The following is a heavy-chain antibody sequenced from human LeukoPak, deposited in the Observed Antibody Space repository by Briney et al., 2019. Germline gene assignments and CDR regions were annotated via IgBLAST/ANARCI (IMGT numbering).Heavy chain of an antibody. J-gene: IGHJ3*02. V-gene: IGHV3-21*01. Sequence: PGGSPRLSCAASGFTFGSYSMNWVRQAPGKGLEWVSSISSSSSYKSYADSVKGRFTISRDNAKNSLYLQMNSLRAEDTAVYYCARVGLGAFDIWGQGTMVTVSS. CDR2: ISSSSSYK. CDR1: GFTFGSYS. CDR3: ARVGLGAFDI.